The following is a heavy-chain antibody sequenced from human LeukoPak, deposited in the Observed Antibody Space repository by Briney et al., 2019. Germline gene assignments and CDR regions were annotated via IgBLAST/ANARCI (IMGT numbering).Heavy chain of an antibody. CDR2: TYYRSKWYN. CDR3: ARAVDDYVWGSYRPPGH. D-gene: IGHD3-16*02. CDR1: GDSVSSNAVG. J-gene: IGHJ4*02. Sequence: SQTLSLTCAISGDSVSSNAVGWHWIRQSPSRGLEWLGRTYYRSKWYNDYAISLKSRITINSDTSKNQFSLQLNSVIPEDTAVYYCARAVDDYVWGSYRPPGHWGQGTLVTVSS. V-gene: IGHV6-1*01.